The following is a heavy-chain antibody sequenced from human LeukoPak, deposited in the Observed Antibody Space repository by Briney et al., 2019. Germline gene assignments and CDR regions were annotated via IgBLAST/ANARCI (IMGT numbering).Heavy chain of an antibody. CDR1: GFTFSSFD. J-gene: IGHJ3*02. CDR3: ARLYYDYVWGSRDAFDI. D-gene: IGHD3-16*01. Sequence: PGGSLRLSCAASGFTFSSFDMNWVRQAPGKGLEWVSSISTSSRYIYYRDSVKGRFTISRDDAKNSLYLQMNSLRVEDTAVYYCARLYYDYVWGSRDAFDIWGQGTMVTVSS. V-gene: IGHV3-21*01. CDR2: ISTSSRYI.